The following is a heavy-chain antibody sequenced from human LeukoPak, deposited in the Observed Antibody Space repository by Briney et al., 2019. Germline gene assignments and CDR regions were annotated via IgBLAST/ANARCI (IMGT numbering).Heavy chain of an antibody. CDR2: IYSGGST. Sequence: GGSLRLSCAASGFTVSSNYMSWVRQAPGKGLEWVSVIYSGGSTYYADSVKGRFTISRDNSKNTLYLQMNSLRAEDTAVYYCAREVISTGYYNHPDAFDIWGQGTMVTVSS. V-gene: IGHV3-53*01. D-gene: IGHD3-9*01. CDR3: AREVISTGYYNHPDAFDI. J-gene: IGHJ3*02. CDR1: GFTVSSNY.